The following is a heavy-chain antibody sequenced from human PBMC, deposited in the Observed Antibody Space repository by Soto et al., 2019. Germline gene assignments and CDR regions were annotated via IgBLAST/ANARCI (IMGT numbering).Heavy chain of an antibody. CDR1: GYSFTNYW. CDR2: MYPGDSET. CDR3: ARGGYTYGVLYLDY. V-gene: IGHV5-51*01. D-gene: IGHD5-18*01. J-gene: IGHJ4*02. Sequence: PGESLKISCKGSGYSFTNYWVAWVLQMPGKGLEWMGLMYPGDSETKYSPAFQGHVTISADKSVTTAYLQLSSLKASDTAIYYCARGGYTYGVLYLDYWRPGTLVTVSS.